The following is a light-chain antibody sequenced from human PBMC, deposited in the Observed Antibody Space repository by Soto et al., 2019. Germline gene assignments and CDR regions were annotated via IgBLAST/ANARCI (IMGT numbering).Light chain of an antibody. CDR2: GAF. CDR3: QQRNVWPPVN. CDR1: PSVTNF. J-gene: IGKJ5*01. Sequence: VGVTNSPATGSLSQLERATLSFRSIPSVTNFLAWYQQKPGQAPRLLLYGAFNRATGIPARFSGSGSGTDFTLTIRSLEPEDSAVYYCQQRNVWPPVNSGQGTRLAIK. V-gene: IGKV3-11*01.